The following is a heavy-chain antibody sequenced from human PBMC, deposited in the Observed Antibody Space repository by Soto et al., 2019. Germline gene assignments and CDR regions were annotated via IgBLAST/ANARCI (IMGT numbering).Heavy chain of an antibody. V-gene: IGHV1-3*01. Sequence: GASVKVSCKASGYTFTTYVMHWVRQAPGQRLEWMGWINAGNGDTKYSQIFQGRVTLTRDASANTAYMELSSLRSEDTALYYCARDTMASSGPIGNWFDPWGQGTLVTVSS. D-gene: IGHD6-19*01. CDR2: INAGNGDT. J-gene: IGHJ5*02. CDR3: ARDTMASSGPIGNWFDP. CDR1: GYTFTTYV.